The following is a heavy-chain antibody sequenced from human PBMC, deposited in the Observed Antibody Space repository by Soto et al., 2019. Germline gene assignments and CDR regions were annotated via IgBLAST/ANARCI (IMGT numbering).Heavy chain of an antibody. D-gene: IGHD6-19*01. V-gene: IGHV3-30-3*01. Sequence: QVQLVESGGGVVQPGRSLRLSCAASGFTFSRYAIHWVRQAPGKGLEWVAVISYDGSNKYYADSVKGRFTISRDNSKNTLYLQMNSLRADDTAVYYCAREENIAVVPDYWGQGTLVTVSS. J-gene: IGHJ4*02. CDR1: GFTFSRYA. CDR2: ISYDGSNK. CDR3: AREENIAVVPDY.